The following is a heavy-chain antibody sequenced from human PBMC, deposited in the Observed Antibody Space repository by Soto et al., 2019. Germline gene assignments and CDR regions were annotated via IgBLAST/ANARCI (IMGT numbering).Heavy chain of an antibody. CDR2: INPNSGGT. D-gene: IGHD6-19*01. J-gene: IGHJ6*02. Sequence: ASVKVSCKASGYTFTSYYMHWVRQAPGQGLEWVGWINPNSGGTNYAQKFQGWVTMTRDTSISTAYMELSRLRSDDTAVYYCARDRSPIAVAGTVYYYYYYGMDVWGQGTTVTVSS. V-gene: IGHV1-2*04. CDR3: ARDRSPIAVAGTVYYYYYYGMDV. CDR1: GYTFTSYY.